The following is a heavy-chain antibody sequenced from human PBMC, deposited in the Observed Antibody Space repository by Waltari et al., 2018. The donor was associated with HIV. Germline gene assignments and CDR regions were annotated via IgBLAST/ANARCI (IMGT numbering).Heavy chain of an antibody. J-gene: IGHJ6*02. CDR2: INPNSGRT. CDR3: AREISAHGGGNYAMDV. V-gene: IGHV1-2*04. CDR1: GYTFIDYY. Sequence: QVQLVQSGAEVMKRGASVKVSCKASGYTFIDYYIHWVRQAPGQGLEWLGWINPNSGRTKYAQEFQDWVTITRDTSFTTAYMELTRPKSDDTAVYYCAREISAHGGGNYAMDVWGQGTTVTVSS. D-gene: IGHD6-13*01.